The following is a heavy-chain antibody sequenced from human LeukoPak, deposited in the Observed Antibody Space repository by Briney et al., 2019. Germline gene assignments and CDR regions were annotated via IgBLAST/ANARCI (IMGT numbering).Heavy chain of an antibody. CDR1: GFTFSSFH. Sequence: QPGGSLRLSCEASGFTFSSFHMSWVRQVPGKGLEWVSAISGSGGSTYYADSVKGRFTISRDNSKNTLYLQMNSLRAEDTAVYYCARNLIVYYLGEGFDYWGQGTLVTVSS. CDR2: ISGSGGST. V-gene: IGHV3-23*01. D-gene: IGHD3-16*01. J-gene: IGHJ4*02. CDR3: ARNLIVYYLGEGFDY.